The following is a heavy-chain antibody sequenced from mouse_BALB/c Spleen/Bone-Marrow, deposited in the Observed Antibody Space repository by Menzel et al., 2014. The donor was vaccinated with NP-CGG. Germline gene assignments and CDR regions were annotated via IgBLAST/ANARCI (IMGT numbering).Heavy chain of an antibody. CDR3: ALLGNYGYFDV. D-gene: IGHD2-1*01. V-gene: IGHV4-1*02. CDR1: GFDFSRYW. Sequence: EVHLVESGGGLVQPGGSLKLSCAASGFDFSRYWMSWVRQAPGKGLEWIGEINPDSSTINYTPSLKDKFIISRDNAKNTLYLQMSKARSEDTALYYCALLGNYGYFDVWAQGPRSPSPQ. J-gene: IGHJ1*01. CDR2: INPDSSTI.